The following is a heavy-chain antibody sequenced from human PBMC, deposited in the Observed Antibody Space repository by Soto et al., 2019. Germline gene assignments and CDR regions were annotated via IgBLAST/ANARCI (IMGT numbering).Heavy chain of an antibody. J-gene: IGHJ6*03. CDR3: ARGDSCSGGSCYSFAYYYYMDV. CDR2: IYSGGST. CDR1: GFTVSSNY. V-gene: IGHV3-66*01. Sequence: GGSLRLSCAASGFTVSSNYMSWVRQAPGKGLEWVSVIYSGGSTYYADSVKGRFTISRDNSKNTLYIQMNSLRAEDTAVYYCARGDSCSGGSCYSFAYYYYMDVWGKGTTVTVSS. D-gene: IGHD2-15*01.